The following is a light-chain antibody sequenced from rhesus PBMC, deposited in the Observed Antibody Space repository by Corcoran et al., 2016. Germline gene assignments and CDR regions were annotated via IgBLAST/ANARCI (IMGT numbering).Light chain of an antibody. CDR2: YAT. J-gene: IGKJ3*01. Sequence: DVQMTQSPSSLSASVGDRVTITCRASQDISSYLAWYQQKPGKAPEPLLYYATNSGTGVPSRISGSGSGTEFTLAIRSLQPEDFATYFCPQYNGDPLTFGPGTKLYLK. CDR3: PQYNGDPLT. V-gene: IGKV1-37*01. CDR1: QDISSY.